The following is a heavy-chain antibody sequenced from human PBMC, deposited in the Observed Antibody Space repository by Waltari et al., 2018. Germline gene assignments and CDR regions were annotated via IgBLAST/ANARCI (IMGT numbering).Heavy chain of an antibody. CDR1: GFTFDDYA. Sequence: EVQLVESGGGLVQPGGSLRLSCAASGFTFDDYAMHWVRQAPGKGLEWVSGISWNSGSIGYADSVKGRFAISRDNAKNSLYLQMNSLRAEDTALYYCARGGTVTDFDYWGQGTLVTVSS. CDR2: ISWNSGSI. D-gene: IGHD4-17*01. CDR3: ARGGTVTDFDY. V-gene: IGHV3-9*01. J-gene: IGHJ4*02.